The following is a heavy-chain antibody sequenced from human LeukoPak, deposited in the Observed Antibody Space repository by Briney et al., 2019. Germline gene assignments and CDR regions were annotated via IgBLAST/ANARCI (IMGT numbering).Heavy chain of an antibody. D-gene: IGHD2-2*02. Sequence: GSLRLSCAASGFTFSSYGMHWVRQAPGKGLEWVAFIRYDGSNKYYADSVKGRFTISRDNSKNTLYLQMNSLRAEDTAVYYCANTHAGCSSTSCYRGFDYWGQGTLVTVSS. CDR1: GFTFSSYG. CDR3: ANTHAGCSSTSCYRGFDY. CDR2: IRYDGSNK. V-gene: IGHV3-30*02. J-gene: IGHJ4*02.